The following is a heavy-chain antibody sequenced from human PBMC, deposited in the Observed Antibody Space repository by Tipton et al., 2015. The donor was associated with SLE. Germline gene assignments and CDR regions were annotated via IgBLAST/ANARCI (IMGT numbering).Heavy chain of an antibody. CDR1: GFTFRTYA. CDR3: AKARAGSIDY. CDR2: ISGGGGST. J-gene: IGHJ4*02. V-gene: IGHV3-23*04. Sequence: VQLVQSGGGLVQPGGSLRLSCAASGFTFRTYAMAWVRQSPGKGLEWVSLISGGGGSTHYADSVRGRFTISRDNSKNTLSLQLNTLRADDTAIYYCAKARAGSIDYWGQGTLVTVSS.